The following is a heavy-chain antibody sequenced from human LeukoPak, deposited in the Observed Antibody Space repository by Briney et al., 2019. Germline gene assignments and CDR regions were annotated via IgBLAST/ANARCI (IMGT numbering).Heavy chain of an antibody. CDR2: INPNSGGT. CDR1: GYTFTGYY. J-gene: IGHJ3*02. Sequence: GASVKVSCKASGYTFTGYYMHWVRQAPGQGLEWMGWINPNSGGTNYAQKFQGRVTMTRDTSISTAYMELSRLKSDDTAVYYCARTAPPDDFWSGYYIQHAFDIWGQGTMVTVSS. D-gene: IGHD3-3*01. V-gene: IGHV1-2*02. CDR3: ARTAPPDDFWSGYYIQHAFDI.